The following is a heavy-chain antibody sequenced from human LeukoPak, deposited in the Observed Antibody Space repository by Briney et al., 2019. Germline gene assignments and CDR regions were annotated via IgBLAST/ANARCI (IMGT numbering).Heavy chain of an antibody. V-gene: IGHV3-48*04. D-gene: IGHD2-21*02. CDR3: AREYCGGDCSDYYYGMDV. J-gene: IGHJ6*02. Sequence: HSGGSLRLSCAASGFTFSSYSMNWVRQAPGKGLEWVSSISSSSSTIYYADSVKGRFTISRDNAKNSLYLQMNSLRAEDTAVYYCAREYCGGDCSDYYYGMDVWGQGTTVTVSS. CDR1: GFTFSSYS. CDR2: ISSSSSTI.